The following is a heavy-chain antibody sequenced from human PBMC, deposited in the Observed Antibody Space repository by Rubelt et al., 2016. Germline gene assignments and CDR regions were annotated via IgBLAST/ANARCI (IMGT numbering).Heavy chain of an antibody. CDR2: IKQDGSEK. Sequence: LQLQESGPGLVKPSETLSLNCSVSGVPITNTNSYWAWIRQAPGKGPEWVANIKQDGSEKYYVDSVKGRFTILRENAKNSQYLQMNSLGAEDTAVYDCAGEASYRYGDYVDYWGQGTLVTVSS. D-gene: IGHD4/OR15-4a*01. CDR1: GVPITNTNSY. V-gene: IGHV3-7*01. J-gene: IGHJ4*02. CDR3: AGEASYRYGDYVDY.